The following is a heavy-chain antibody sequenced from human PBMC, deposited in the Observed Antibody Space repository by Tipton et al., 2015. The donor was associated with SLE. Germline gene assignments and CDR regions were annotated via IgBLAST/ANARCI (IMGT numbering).Heavy chain of an antibody. Sequence: TLSLTCAVSGYSITSGDYWGWIRQPPGKGLEGVGSLYHRGSTYYNPSLKSRLIMSVDASKNQFSLKLSSVTAADAAIYYCAGAVGTAAGLRDYWGQGTLVTVSS. CDR3: AGAVGTAAGLRDY. D-gene: IGHD6-13*01. J-gene: IGHJ4*02. CDR2: LYHRGST. CDR1: GYSITSGDY. V-gene: IGHV4-38-2*01.